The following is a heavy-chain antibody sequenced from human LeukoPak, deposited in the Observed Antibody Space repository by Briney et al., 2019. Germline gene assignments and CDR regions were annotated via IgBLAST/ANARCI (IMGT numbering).Heavy chain of an antibody. J-gene: IGHJ6*03. V-gene: IGHV4-34*01. CDR2: INHSGST. CDR3: AKSEPKRRHMTRYLLHYYMDV. D-gene: IGHD2-2*01. CDR1: GGSFSGYY. Sequence: SETLSLTCAVYGGSFSGYYWSWLRQPPGKGLEWIGEINHSGSTNYNPSLKSRVTISVDTSKNQFSLKLSSVTAADTAVYYCAKSEPKRRHMTRYLLHYYMDVWGKGTTVTVSS.